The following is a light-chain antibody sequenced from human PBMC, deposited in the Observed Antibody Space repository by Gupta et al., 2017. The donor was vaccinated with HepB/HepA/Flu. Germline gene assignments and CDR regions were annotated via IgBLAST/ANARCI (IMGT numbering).Light chain of an antibody. V-gene: IGKV3-20*01. J-gene: IGKJ5*01. CDR3: QQYGSSLIT. CDR1: QSVSSSY. Sequence: EIVLTQSPGTLSLSPGERATLSCRASQSVSSSYLAWYQQKPGQAPRLLIYGASSRATVIPDRFSGSGSGTDFTLTISRLDPEDFAVYYCQQYGSSLITFGQGTRLEIK. CDR2: GAS.